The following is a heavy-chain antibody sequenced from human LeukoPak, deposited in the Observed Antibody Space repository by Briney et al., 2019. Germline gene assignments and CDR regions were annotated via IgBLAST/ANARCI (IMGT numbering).Heavy chain of an antibody. CDR2: INYSGST. V-gene: IGHV4-39*01. CDR1: GGSISSSSYY. Sequence: SETLSLTCTVSGGSISSSSYYWGWIRQPPGKGLEWIVSINYSGSTYYNPSLKSRVTISVDTSKDQFSLKLSSVTAADTAVYYCARLERGGGQRRGYSYGYLDYWGQGTLVTVSS. J-gene: IGHJ4*02. D-gene: IGHD5-18*01. CDR3: ARLERGGGQRRGYSYGYLDY.